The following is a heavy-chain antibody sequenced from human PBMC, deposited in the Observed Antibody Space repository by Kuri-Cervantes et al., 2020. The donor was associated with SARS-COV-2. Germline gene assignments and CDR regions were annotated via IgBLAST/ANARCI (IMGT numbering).Heavy chain of an antibody. CDR3: ARGSGSGFWEDFDY. Sequence: ASVKVSCKASGYTFTSYDINWVRQATGQGLEWMGWMNPNSGNTGYAQKFQGRVTITRDTSASTAYMELSSLRSEDTAVYYCARGSGSGFWEDFDYWGQGTLVTVSS. CDR2: MNPNSGNT. CDR1: GYTFTSYD. V-gene: IGHV1-8*01. D-gene: IGHD3-3*01. J-gene: IGHJ4*02.